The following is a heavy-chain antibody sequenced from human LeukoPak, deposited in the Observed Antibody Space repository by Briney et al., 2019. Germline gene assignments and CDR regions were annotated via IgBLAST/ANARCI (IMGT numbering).Heavy chain of an antibody. V-gene: IGHV4-59*01. Sequence: KPSKTLSLTCTVSGGSISSYYWSWIRQPPGKGLGWIGYIYYSGSTNYNPSLKSRVTISVDTSKNQFSLKLSSVTAADTAVYYCAREVTMVRGVIKGWFDPWGQGTLVTVSS. D-gene: IGHD3-10*01. J-gene: IGHJ5*02. CDR2: IYYSGST. CDR3: AREVTMVRGVIKGWFDP. CDR1: GGSISSYY.